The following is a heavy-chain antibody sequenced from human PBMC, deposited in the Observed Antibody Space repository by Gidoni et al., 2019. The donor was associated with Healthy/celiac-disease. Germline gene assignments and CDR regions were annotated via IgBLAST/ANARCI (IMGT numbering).Heavy chain of an antibody. V-gene: IGHV4-61*02. J-gene: IGHJ6*02. D-gene: IGHD3-9*01. CDR3: AREGGYDILTGYYRYGMDV. CDR1: GGSLRSGSYY. Sequence: QVQLQESGPGLVKPSQTLSLTCTVSGGSLRSGSYYWSWIRPPAGKGLEWIGRIYTSGSTNYNPSLKSRVTISVDTSKNQFSLKLSSVTAADTAVYYCAREGGYDILTGYYRYGMDVWGQGTTVTVSS. CDR2: IYTSGST.